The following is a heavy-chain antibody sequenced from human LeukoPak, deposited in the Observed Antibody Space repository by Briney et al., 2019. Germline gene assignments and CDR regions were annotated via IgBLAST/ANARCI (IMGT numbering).Heavy chain of an antibody. D-gene: IGHD7-27*01. CDR2: ISDNGGST. CDR1: GFTFSSYA. CDR3: ARDRRNWGHWYFDL. J-gene: IGHJ2*01. Sequence: GGSLRLSCAASGFTFSSYAMNWVRQAPGKGLEWVSVISDNGGSTYYADSVKGRFTISRDNSKNTLYLQMNSLRAEDTAVYYCARDRRNWGHWYFDLWGRGTLVTVSS. V-gene: IGHV3-23*01.